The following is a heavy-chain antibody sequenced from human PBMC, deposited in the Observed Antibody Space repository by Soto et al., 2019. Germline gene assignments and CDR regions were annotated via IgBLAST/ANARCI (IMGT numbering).Heavy chain of an antibody. D-gene: IGHD1-26*01. J-gene: IGHJ4*02. CDR2: ISSSGNTI. Sequence: EVQLVESGGGLVQPGGSLRLSCAASGFTFNTYSMNWVRQAPGKGLEWVSYISSSGNTIKYADSVKGRFTISRDNAKNSLYRQMTSLRAEDTAVYYCARGPMPVRAITYWGQGTLVTVSS. V-gene: IGHV3-48*01. CDR1: GFTFNTYS. CDR3: ARGPMPVRAITY.